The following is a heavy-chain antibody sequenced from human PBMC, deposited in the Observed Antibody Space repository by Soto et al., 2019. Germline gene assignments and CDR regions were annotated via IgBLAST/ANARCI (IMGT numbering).Heavy chain of an antibody. J-gene: IGHJ2*01. CDR1: GFTFSSYW. D-gene: IGHD3-9*01. CDR2: IKQDGSEK. CDR3: ARDYTYYDILTGYYNCWYFDL. Sequence: GGSLRLSCAASGFTFSSYWMSWVRQAPGKGLEWVANIKQDGSEKYYVDSVKGRFTISRDNAKNSLYLQMNSLRAEDTAVYYCARDYTYYDILTGYYNCWYFDLWGRGTLVTVSS. V-gene: IGHV3-7*03.